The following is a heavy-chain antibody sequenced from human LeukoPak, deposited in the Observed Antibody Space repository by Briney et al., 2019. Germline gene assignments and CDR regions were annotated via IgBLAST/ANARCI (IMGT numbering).Heavy chain of an antibody. CDR2: INPNSGGT. CDR3: ARRSGEYYDSSGYLNY. V-gene: IGHV1-2*02. Sequence: GASVKVSCKASGYTFTGYYMHWVRQAPGQGLEWMGWINPNSGGTNYAQKFQGRVTMTRDTSISTAYMELSRLRSDDTAVYYCARRSGEYYDSSGYLNYWGQGTLVTVSS. CDR1: GYTFTGYY. J-gene: IGHJ4*02. D-gene: IGHD3-22*01.